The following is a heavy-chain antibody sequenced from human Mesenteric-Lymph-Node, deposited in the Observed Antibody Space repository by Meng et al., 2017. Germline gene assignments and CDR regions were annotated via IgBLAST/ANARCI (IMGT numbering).Heavy chain of an antibody. CDR3: ARGPSSSKTYYFDY. CDR2: IYYSGST. J-gene: IGHJ4*02. V-gene: IGHV4-4*02. Sequence: QVQLQQSGPSLVEPSGTLSLTCTVSGGSITNRNLWSWVRLPPGKGLEWIGYIYYSGSTYYNPSLKSLVTISVDTSKNQFSLKLSSVTAADTAVYYCARGPSSSKTYYFDYWGQGTLVTVSS. CDR1: GGSITNRNL. D-gene: IGHD6-13*01.